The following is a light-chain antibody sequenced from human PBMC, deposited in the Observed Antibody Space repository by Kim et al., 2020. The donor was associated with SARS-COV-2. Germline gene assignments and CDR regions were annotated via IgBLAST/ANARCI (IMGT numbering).Light chain of an antibody. CDR1: SSDIGDFQY. J-gene: IGLJ1*01. Sequence: PGQSITISCTGSSSDIGDFQYVSWYQQHPDKAPKLLIYDFTDRPSGVSNRFSGSKSGNTASLTISGLLAEDEADYYCTSYTTSFYVFASGTKVTGL. V-gene: IGLV2-14*03. CDR2: DFT. CDR3: TSYTTSFYV.